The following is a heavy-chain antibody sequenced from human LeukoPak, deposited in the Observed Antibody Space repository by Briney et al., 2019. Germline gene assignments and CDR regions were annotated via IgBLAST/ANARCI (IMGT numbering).Heavy chain of an antibody. CDR1: GFTVSSNY. CDR3: AKGAGNYDILTGYGFDY. D-gene: IGHD3-9*01. J-gene: IGHJ4*02. V-gene: IGHV3-53*01. CDR2: IYSGGST. Sequence: GGSLRLSCAASGFTVSSNYMSWIRQAPGKGLEWVSIIYSGGSTYYADSVKGRFTISRDNSKNTLYLQMNSLRADDMAVYYCAKGAGNYDILTGYGFDYWGQGTLVTVSS.